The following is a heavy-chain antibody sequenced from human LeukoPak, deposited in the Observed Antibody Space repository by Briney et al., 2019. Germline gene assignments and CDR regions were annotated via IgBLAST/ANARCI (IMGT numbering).Heavy chain of an antibody. CDR1: GGSISSVSYS. D-gene: IGHD2-8*01. V-gene: IGHV4-30-2*01. J-gene: IGHJ5*02. CDR2: IYHTGHT. Sequence: SQTLSFTCAVSGGSISSVSYSWNWIRQPPGKGLEWIGYIYHTGHTFYNPSLKSRVTISVDRSKNQFSLRLTSVTAADTAVYYGVRGFFVRENPGSWFDPWGQGTLVTVSS. CDR3: VRGFFVRENPGSWFDP.